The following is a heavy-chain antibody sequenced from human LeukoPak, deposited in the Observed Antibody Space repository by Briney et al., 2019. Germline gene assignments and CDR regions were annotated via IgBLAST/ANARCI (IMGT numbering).Heavy chain of an antibody. CDR1: GGSFSGYY. CDR2: INHSGST. V-gene: IGHV4-34*01. CDR3: ARGSPRYSSGWYNYFDY. J-gene: IGHJ4*02. Sequence: SETLSLTCAVYGGSFSGYYWICIRQPPGKGLEWIGEINHSGSTNYNPSLKSRVTISVDTSKNQFSLKLSSVTAADTAVYSCARGSPRYSSGWYNYFDYWGQGILVTVSS. D-gene: IGHD6-19*01.